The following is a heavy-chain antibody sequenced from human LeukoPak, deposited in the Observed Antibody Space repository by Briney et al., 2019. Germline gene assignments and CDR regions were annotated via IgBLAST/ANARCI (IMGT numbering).Heavy chain of an antibody. Sequence: ASVKASCKASGYTFTSYYMHWVRQAPGQGLEWMGIINPSGGSTSYAQKFQGRVTMTRDTSTSTVYMELSSLRSEDTAVYYCARGWSGYLTPYGRGYNWFDPWGQGTLVTVPS. CDR2: INPSGGST. D-gene: IGHD3-3*01. J-gene: IGHJ5*02. CDR3: ARGWSGYLTPYGRGYNWFDP. V-gene: IGHV1-46*01. CDR1: GYTFTSYY.